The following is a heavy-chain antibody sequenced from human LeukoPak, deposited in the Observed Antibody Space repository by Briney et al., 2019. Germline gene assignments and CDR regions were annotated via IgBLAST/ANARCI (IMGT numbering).Heavy chain of an antibody. J-gene: IGHJ4*02. V-gene: IGHV1-2*02. D-gene: IGHD4-11*01. CDR3: ARDSGSTVTTYYFDY. CDR2: INPNSGGT. CDR1: GYTFTGYY. Sequence: ASVKVSCKASGYTFTGYYMHWVRQAPGQGLGWMGWINPNSGGTNYAQKFQGRVTMTRDTSISTAYMELSRLRSDDTAVYYCARDSGSTVTTYYFDYWGQGTLVTVSS.